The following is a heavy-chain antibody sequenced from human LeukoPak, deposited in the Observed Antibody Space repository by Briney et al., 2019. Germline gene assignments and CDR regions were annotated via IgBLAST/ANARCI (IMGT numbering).Heavy chain of an antibody. CDR3: ARGSIVVVGARVPFNFDY. CDR2: IIPIFGTA. D-gene: IGHD2-15*01. J-gene: IGHJ4*02. Sequence: SVKVSCKASRGTFSSYAISWVRQAPGQGLEWMGGIIPIFGTANYAQKFQGRVTITTDESTSTAYMELSSLRSEDTAVYYCARGSIVVVGARVPFNFDYWGQGTLVTVSS. V-gene: IGHV1-69*05. CDR1: RGTFSSYA.